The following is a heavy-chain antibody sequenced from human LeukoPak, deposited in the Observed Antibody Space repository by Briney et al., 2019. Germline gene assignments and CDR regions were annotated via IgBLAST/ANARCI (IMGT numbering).Heavy chain of an antibody. CDR2: MNPNSGNT. CDR3: ARGHYQYGSDYMDV. V-gene: IGHV1-8*03. Sequence: ASVKVSCKASGYTFTSYDINWVRQATGQGFEWVGWMNPNSGNTGYAQKFQGRVTITRNTSISTAYIELSSLRSEYTAVYYCARGHYQYGSDYMDVWGKGTTVTVSS. D-gene: IGHD3-10*01. CDR1: GYTFTSYD. J-gene: IGHJ6*03.